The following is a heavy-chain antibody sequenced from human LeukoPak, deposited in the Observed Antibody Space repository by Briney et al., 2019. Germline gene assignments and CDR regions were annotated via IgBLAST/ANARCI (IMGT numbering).Heavy chain of an antibody. V-gene: IGHV1-8*02. Sequence: ASVKVSCKASVYTFTSYDINWVRQATGQGREWRGWMNPKSGNTGYAQKFQGRVTMTEDTSTDTAYMELSSLRSEDTAVYYCAANSRILDSSGSYFDYWGQGTLVTVSS. J-gene: IGHJ4*02. CDR3: AANSRILDSSGSYFDY. D-gene: IGHD3-22*01. CDR1: VYTFTSYD. CDR2: MNPKSGNT.